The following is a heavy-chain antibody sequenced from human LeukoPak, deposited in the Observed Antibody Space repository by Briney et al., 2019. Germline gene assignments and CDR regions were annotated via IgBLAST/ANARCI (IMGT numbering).Heavy chain of an antibody. CDR1: GFTFSSYG. CDR2: ISYDGSNK. D-gene: IGHD2-8*02. J-gene: IGHJ4*02. Sequence: GGSLRLSCAASGFTFSSYGMHWVRQAPGKGLEWVAVISYDGSNKYYADSVKGRFTISRDNSKNTLYLQMNSLRAEDTAVYYCVRDYGWSFDYWGQGTLVTVSS. V-gene: IGHV3-30*03. CDR3: VRDYGWSFDY.